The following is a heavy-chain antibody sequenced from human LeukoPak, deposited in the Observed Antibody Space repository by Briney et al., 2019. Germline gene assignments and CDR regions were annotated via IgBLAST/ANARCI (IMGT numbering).Heavy chain of an antibody. D-gene: IGHD2-2*01. V-gene: IGHV4-30-4*01. CDR2: ISYRGST. Sequence: SETLSLTCAVSGGSISSSDSHWSWIRQSPGKGLEWIGYISYRGSTSYNPCLRSRLTISIDTSQNQFSLKLTSVTAADTAVYYCVRVRTGTSCYDYWGQGTLVTVSP. CDR1: GGSISSSDSH. CDR3: VRVRTGTSCYDY. J-gene: IGHJ4*02.